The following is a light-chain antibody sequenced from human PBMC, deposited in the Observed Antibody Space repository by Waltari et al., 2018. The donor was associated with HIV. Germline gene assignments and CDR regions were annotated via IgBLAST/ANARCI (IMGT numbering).Light chain of an antibody. Sequence: SYVLTQPPSVSVAPGKTARITCGGNNIGSKGVHWYQQKPGQAPVLVIYDDSHRPSGSPERFSGSKSGNTATRTISRVEAGDEADYYCQLWDGTGDHPGVFGTGTQVTVL. CDR1: NIGSKG. CDR2: DDS. J-gene: IGLJ1*01. CDR3: QLWDGTGDHPGV. V-gene: IGLV3-21*04.